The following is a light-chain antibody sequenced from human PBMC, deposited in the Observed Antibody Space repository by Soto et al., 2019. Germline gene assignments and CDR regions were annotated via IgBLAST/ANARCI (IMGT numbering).Light chain of an antibody. CDR1: KLGDKY. CDR2: QDN. Sequence: SYELTQPPSVSVSPGQTASITCSGDKLGDKYACWYQQKPGQSPVLVICQDNKRPSGIPERLSGSNSGNTATLTISGTQAMDEADYYCQAWDSSTANVVFGGGTKLTVL. CDR3: QAWDSSTANVV. J-gene: IGLJ2*01. V-gene: IGLV3-1*01.